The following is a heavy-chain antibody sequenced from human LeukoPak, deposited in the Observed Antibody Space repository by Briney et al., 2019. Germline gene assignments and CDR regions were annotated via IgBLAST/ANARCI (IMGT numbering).Heavy chain of an antibody. CDR3: AKDPIYDILTGYHDY. CDR2: ISGSGGST. Sequence: GESLRLSCAASGFTFSSYAMSWVRQAPGKGLEWVSAISGSGGSTYYADSVKGRFTISRDNSKNTLYLQMSSLRAEDTAVYYCAKDPIYDILTGYHDYWGQGTLVTVSS. CDR1: GFTFSSYA. V-gene: IGHV3-23*01. D-gene: IGHD3-9*01. J-gene: IGHJ4*02.